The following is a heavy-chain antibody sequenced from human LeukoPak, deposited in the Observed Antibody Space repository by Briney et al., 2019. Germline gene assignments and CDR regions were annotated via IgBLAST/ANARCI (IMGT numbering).Heavy chain of an antibody. CDR2: ISGSGGST. D-gene: IGHD2-2*01. CDR3: VKALLTCCSTSCYVSEGY. J-gene: IGHJ4*02. V-gene: IGHV3-23*01. CDR1: GFTFSGYA. Sequence: PGGSLRLSCAATGFTFSGYAMSWVRQAPGKGLEWVSAISGSGGSTYYADSVKGRFTISRDNSKNTLYLQMNSLRAEDTALYYCVKALLTCCSTSCYVSEGYWGQGTLVTVSS.